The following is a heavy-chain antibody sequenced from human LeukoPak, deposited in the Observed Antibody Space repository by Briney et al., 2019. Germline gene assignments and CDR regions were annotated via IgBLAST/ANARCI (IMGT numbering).Heavy chain of an antibody. CDR3: AKEGEYCSSTSCYLDY. J-gene: IGHJ4*02. CDR1: GFTFSSYG. V-gene: IGHV3-30*18. CDR2: ISYDGSNK. D-gene: IGHD2-2*01. Sequence: GRSLRLSCAASGFTFSSYGMHWVRQAPGKGLEWVAVISYDGSNKYYADSVKGRFTISRDNSKNTLYLQMNSLRAEDTAVYYCAKEGEYCSSTSCYLDYWGQGTLVTVSS.